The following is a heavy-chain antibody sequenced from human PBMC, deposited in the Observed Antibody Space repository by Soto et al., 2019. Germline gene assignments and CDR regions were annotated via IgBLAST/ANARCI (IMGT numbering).Heavy chain of an antibody. J-gene: IGHJ4*02. D-gene: IGHD5-12*01. V-gene: IGHV4-30-2*01. CDR2: IYHSGST. Sequence: QLQLQESGSGLVKPSQTLSLTCAVSGGSISSGGYSWSWIRQPPGKGLEWIGYIYHSGSTYYNPSLKSRVTISVDRSKKKFSLKLSSETAADTAVYYCAAGGGLPRYYWGQGTLVTVSS. CDR3: AAGGGLPRYY. CDR1: GGSISSGGYS.